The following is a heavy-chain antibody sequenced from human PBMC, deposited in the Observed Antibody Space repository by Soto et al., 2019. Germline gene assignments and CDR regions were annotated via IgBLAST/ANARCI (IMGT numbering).Heavy chain of an antibody. J-gene: IGHJ6*03. D-gene: IGHD3-10*01. Sequence: PSETLSLTCTVSGGSISSYYWSWIRQPPGKGLEWIGYIYYSGSTNCNPSLKSRVTISVDTSKNQFSLKLSSVTAADTAVYYCARLRIGVGYRANYYYMDVWGKGTTVTVSS. V-gene: IGHV4-59*08. CDR2: IYYSGST. CDR1: GGSISSYY. CDR3: ARLRIGVGYRANYYYMDV.